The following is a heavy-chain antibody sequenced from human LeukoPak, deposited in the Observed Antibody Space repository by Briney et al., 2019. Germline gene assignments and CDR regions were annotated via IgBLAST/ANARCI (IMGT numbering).Heavy chain of an antibody. J-gene: IGHJ5*02. CDR1: GYTFIGYY. CDR2: INPNSGET. CDR3: ARGPAGGIAVASVIVA. V-gene: IGHV1-2*02. Sequence: ASVKVSRKTSGYTFIGYYMQWVRQAPGQGLEWMGWINPNSGETNYAQNFQGRVTMTTDTSTRTAYMELTRLTFDDTAVYYCARGPAGGIAVASVIVAWGQGTLVTVSS. D-gene: IGHD6-19*01.